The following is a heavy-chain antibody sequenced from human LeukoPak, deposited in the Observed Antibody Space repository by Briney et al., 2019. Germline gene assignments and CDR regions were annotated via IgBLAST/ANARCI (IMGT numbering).Heavy chain of an antibody. Sequence: PGGSLRLSCTASGFTFSSYAMSWVRQAPGKGLEWVSGIGGSGSDIYYSDSVKGRFTISRDNSKNTVFLQMNSLRAEDTAVYYCARSRVGDVTKEDAFDIWGQGTMVTVSS. CDR1: GFTFSSYA. CDR2: IGGSGSDI. CDR3: ARSRVGDVTKEDAFDI. V-gene: IGHV3-23*01. D-gene: IGHD2-21*02. J-gene: IGHJ3*02.